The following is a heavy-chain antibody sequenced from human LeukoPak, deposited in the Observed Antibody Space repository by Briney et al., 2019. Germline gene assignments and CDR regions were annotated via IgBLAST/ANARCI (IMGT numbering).Heavy chain of an antibody. J-gene: IGHJ4*02. D-gene: IGHD3-10*01. V-gene: IGHV3-21*04. CDR3: AKAGHYYGSGRGYFDY. CDR1: GFTFSSYW. Sequence: GGSLRLSCAASGFTFSSYWMHWVRQAPGKGLEWVSSISSSSRYIYYADSVKGRFTVSRDNSKNTLFLQMNSLRAEDTAVYHCAKAGHYYGSGRGYFDYWGQGTLVTVSS. CDR2: ISSSSRYI.